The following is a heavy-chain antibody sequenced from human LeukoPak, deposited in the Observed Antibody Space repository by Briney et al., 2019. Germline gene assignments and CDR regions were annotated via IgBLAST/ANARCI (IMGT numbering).Heavy chain of an antibody. V-gene: IGHV3-33*01. J-gene: IGHJ6*02. CDR2: IWSDGSSK. D-gene: IGHD6-13*01. Sequence: GGSLRLSCAASGFTFSSYGMHWVRQAPGKGLEWVAVIWSDGSSKHYADSVKGRFTISRDNSKNTLHLQMSSLRAEDTALYYCARGQPPSYYDMDVWGQGTTVTVSS. CDR1: GFTFSSYG. CDR3: ARGQPPSYYDMDV.